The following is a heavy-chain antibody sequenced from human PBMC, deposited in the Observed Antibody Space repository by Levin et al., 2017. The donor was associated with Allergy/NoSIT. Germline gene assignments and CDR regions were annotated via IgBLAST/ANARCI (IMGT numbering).Heavy chain of an antibody. CDR3: ARDPLAATAMPPDY. CDR2: ISSSSNYI. Sequence: NAGGSLRLSCAASGFSFITHSMNWVRQAPGKGLEWVSSISSSSNYIYYADSVKGRFTVSRDNAKNSLSLQMNSLRAEDTAVYYCARDPLAATAMPPDYWGQGTLVTVSS. D-gene: IGHD2-2*01. V-gene: IGHV3-21*01. CDR1: GFSFITHS. J-gene: IGHJ4*02.